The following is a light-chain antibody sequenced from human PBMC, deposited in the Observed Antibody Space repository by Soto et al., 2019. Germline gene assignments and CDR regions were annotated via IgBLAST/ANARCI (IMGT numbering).Light chain of an antibody. CDR3: QSFDSTCRV. CDR1: SGSIDSNY. V-gene: IGLV6-57*04. CDR2: NDD. Sequence: NFILTQPRSVSESPGKTVIISCSRSSGSIDSNYVQWFQQRPGSAPTTVIFNDDQRPSGVPARFSGSIDSSSNSATLTISGLKTEDEADYYCQSFDSTCRVFGGGTKLTVL. J-gene: IGLJ3*02.